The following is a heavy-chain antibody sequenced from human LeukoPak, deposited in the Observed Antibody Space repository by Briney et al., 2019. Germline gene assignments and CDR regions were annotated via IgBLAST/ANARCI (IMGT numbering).Heavy chain of an antibody. CDR2: ISAYNGNT. J-gene: IGHJ6*02. V-gene: IGHV1-18*01. Sequence: ASVKVSRKASGYTFTSYGISWVRQAPGQGLEWMGWISAYNGNTNYAQKLQGRVTMTTDTSTSTAYMELRSLRSDDTAVYYCARGRDSSSSLYYYYYGMDVWGQGTTVTVSS. CDR3: ARGRDSSSSLYYYYYGMDV. D-gene: IGHD6-6*01. CDR1: GYTFTSYG.